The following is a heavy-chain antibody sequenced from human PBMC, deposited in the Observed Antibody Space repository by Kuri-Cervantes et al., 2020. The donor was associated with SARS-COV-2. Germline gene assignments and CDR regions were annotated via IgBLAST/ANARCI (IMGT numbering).Heavy chain of an antibody. D-gene: IGHD7-27*01. CDR1: GGIFSMFP. V-gene: IGHV1-69*06. J-gene: IGHJ4*02. Sequence: SVKVSCKASGGIFSMFPIGWVRQAPGQGLEWMGRIVPIFGTTNYAQKFQGRVTITADKSTSTAYMELSSLRSEDTAVYYCAGSATGEGDYWGQGTLVTVSS. CDR2: IVPIFGTT. CDR3: AGSATGEGDY.